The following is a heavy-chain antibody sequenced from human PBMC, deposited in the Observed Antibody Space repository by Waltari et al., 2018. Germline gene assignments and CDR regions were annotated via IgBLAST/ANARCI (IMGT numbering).Heavy chain of an antibody. D-gene: IGHD2-21*02. CDR3: AKDSGAVYGGGDCWWYFDL. CDR1: GYTLTELS. Sequence: QVQLVQSGAEVKKPGASVKVSCKVSGYTLTELSMHWVRQAPGKGLEWMGGFEPEDGETIYAQKFQGRVHMTEDTSTDTSYMELSSLRAEDTAVYYCAKDSGAVYGGGDCWWYFDLWGRGTLVTVSS. V-gene: IGHV1-24*01. CDR2: FEPEDGET. J-gene: IGHJ2*01.